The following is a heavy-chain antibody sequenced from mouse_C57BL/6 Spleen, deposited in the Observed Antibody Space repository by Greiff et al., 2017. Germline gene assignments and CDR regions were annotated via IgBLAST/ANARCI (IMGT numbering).Heavy chain of an antibody. Sequence: QVQLKESGAELVKPGASVKLSCKASGYTFTSYWMHWVKQRPGQGLEWIGMIHPNSGSTNYNEKFKSKATLTVDKSSSTAYMQLGSLTSEDSAVYYCARRGDYFDYWGQGTTLTVSS. CDR3: ARRGDYFDY. CDR1: GYTFTSYW. J-gene: IGHJ2*01. V-gene: IGHV1-64*01. CDR2: IHPNSGST.